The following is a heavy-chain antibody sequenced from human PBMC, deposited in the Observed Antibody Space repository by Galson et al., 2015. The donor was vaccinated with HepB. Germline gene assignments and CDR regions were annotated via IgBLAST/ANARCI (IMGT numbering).Heavy chain of an antibody. CDR2: ITADNGNT. J-gene: IGHJ6*02. V-gene: IGHV1-3*01. Sequence: SVKVSCKASRYTFINYDMHWVRQAPGQRLEWMGWITADNGNTKYSQKLQGRVTITRDTSATTVYMELSSLRSEDTAVYYCATPYYGSARRVSGDYGLDVWGQGTTVTVSS. D-gene: IGHD3-10*01. CDR3: ATPYYGSARRVSGDYGLDV. CDR1: RYTFINYD.